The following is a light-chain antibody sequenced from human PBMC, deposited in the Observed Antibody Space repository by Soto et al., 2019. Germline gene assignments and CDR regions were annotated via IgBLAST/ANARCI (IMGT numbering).Light chain of an antibody. V-gene: IGKV1-33*01. Sequence: DIQMTQSPSSLSASVGDRVTITYQASQDISNYLNWYQQKPGKAPKLLIYDASNLETGVPSRFSGSGSGTDFTFTISSLQPEDIATYYCQQYDNPPYTFGQGTKLEIK. J-gene: IGKJ2*01. CDR3: QQYDNPPYT. CDR2: DAS. CDR1: QDISNY.